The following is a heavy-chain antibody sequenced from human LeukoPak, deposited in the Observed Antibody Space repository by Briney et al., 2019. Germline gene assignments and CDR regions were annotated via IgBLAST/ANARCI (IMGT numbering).Heavy chain of an antibody. CDR2: ISYDGSNK. Sequence: PGGSLRLSCAASGFTFSSYAMHWVRQAPGKGLEWVAVISYDGSNKYYADSVKGRFTISRDNSKNTLYLQMNSLRAEDTAVYYCARGLDWNHLGAFDIWGQGTMVTVSS. J-gene: IGHJ3*02. D-gene: IGHD1-1*01. V-gene: IGHV3-30-3*01. CDR3: ARGLDWNHLGAFDI. CDR1: GFTFSSYA.